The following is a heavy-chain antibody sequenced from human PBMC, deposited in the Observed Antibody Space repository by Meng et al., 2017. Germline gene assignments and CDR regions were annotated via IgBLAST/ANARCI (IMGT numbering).Heavy chain of an antibody. CDR2: IYPGDSDT. D-gene: IGHD5-24*01. V-gene: IGHV5-51*01. Sequence: GESLKISCKGSGYSFTSYWIGWVRQMPGKGVEWMGIIYPGDSDTRYSPSFQGQVTISADKSISTAYLQWSSLKASDTAMYYCARCGEEMATITGYYYYGMDVWGQGTTVTVSS. CDR3: ARCGEEMATITGYYYYGMDV. CDR1: GYSFTSYW. J-gene: IGHJ6*02.